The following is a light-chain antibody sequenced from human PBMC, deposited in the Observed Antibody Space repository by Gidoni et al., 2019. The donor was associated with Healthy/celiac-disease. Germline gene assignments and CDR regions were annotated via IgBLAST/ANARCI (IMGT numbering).Light chain of an antibody. Sequence: VLTQSPGTLSLSPGERATLSYRASQSVSSSYLAWYQQKPGQAPKLLIYGASSRATGIPDRFSGSGSGTDFTLTISRLEPEDFAVYYCQQYGSSLFTFGPGTKVDIK. CDR3: QQYGSSLFT. CDR2: GAS. V-gene: IGKV3-20*01. J-gene: IGKJ3*01. CDR1: QSVSSSY.